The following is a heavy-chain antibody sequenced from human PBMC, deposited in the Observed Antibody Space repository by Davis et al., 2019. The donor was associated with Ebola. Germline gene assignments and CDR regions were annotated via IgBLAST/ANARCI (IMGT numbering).Heavy chain of an antibody. CDR1: SYTLTSYG. J-gene: IGHJ5*01. CDR3: AREAGATTRIYDS. V-gene: IGHV1-18*01. D-gene: IGHD1-26*01. CDR2: ISAYNGNT. Sequence: ASVKVPYKASSYTLTSYGISWVRQAPGQGLEWMGWISAYNGNTNYAQKLQGRVTMTTDTSRSTAYMELRRLRADDTAVYYCAREAGATTRIYDSWGQGTLVTVSS.